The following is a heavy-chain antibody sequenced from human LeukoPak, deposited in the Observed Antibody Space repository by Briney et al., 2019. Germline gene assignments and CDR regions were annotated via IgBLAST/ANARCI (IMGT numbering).Heavy chain of an antibody. D-gene: IGHD4-17*01. J-gene: IGHJ4*02. V-gene: IGHV3-23*01. CDR2: ISGSRGST. Sequence: GRSLRLSCAASGFTFSSYAMSWVRQAPGKGLVWVSAISGSRGSTYYADSVKGRFTISRDNSKNTLYLQMDSLRAEDTAVYYCVAAYGDRYYFDYWGQGTLVTVSS. CDR1: GFTFSSYA. CDR3: VAAYGDRYYFDY.